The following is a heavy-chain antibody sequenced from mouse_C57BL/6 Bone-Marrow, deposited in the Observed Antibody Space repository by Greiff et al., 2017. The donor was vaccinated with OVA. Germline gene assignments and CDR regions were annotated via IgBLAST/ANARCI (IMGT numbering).Heavy chain of an antibody. CDR2: INPYNGGT. Sequence: VQLKESGPVLVKPGASVKMSCKASGYTFTDYYMNWVKQSHGKSLEWIGVINPYNGGTSYNQKFKGKATLTVDKSSSTAYMELNSLTSEDSAVYYCAREWNLYAMDYWGQGTSVTVSS. V-gene: IGHV1-19*01. CDR3: AREWNLYAMDY. J-gene: IGHJ4*01. CDR1: GYTFTDYY.